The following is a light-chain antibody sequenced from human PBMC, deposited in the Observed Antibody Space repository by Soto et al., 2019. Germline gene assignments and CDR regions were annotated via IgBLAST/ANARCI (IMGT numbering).Light chain of an antibody. V-gene: IGKV1-5*03. Sequence: DIKMTQSPSTLSASVGDRVTITCRASQSISSWLAWYQQKPGKAPKLLIYKASSLESGVPSRFSGSGSGTEFTLTISSLQPDDFAPYYCQQYNSYPTFGQGTKVEIK. CDR2: KAS. J-gene: IGKJ1*01. CDR1: QSISSW. CDR3: QQYNSYPT.